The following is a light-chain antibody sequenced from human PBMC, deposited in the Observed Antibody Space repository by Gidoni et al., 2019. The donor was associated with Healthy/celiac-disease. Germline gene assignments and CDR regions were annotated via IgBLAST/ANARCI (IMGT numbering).Light chain of an antibody. CDR2: DAS. CDR1: QSVSSY. CDR3: QQRSNWPLA. Sequence: IVLTQSPATLALSPGESATLSCRASQSVSSYLAWYQQKPGQAPRLLIYDASNRATGIPARFSGSGSGTDFTLTISSLEPEDFAVYYCQQRSNWPLAFGPGTKVDIK. J-gene: IGKJ3*01. V-gene: IGKV3-11*01.